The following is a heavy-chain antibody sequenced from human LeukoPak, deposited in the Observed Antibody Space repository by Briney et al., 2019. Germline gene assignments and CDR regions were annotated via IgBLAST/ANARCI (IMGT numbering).Heavy chain of an antibody. CDR1: GGSISSYY. J-gene: IGHJ3*02. CDR3: ARDHGSTDAFDI. D-gene: IGHD3-10*01. CDR2: IYYSGST. V-gene: IGHV4-59*01. Sequence: PSETLSLTCTVSGGSISSYYWSWIRQPPGKGLEWIGYIYYSGSTNYSPSLKSRVTISVDTSKNQFSLKLSSVTAADTAVYYCARDHGSTDAFDIWGQGTMVTVSS.